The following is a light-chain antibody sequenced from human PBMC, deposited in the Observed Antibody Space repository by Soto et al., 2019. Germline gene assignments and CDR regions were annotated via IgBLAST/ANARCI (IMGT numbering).Light chain of an antibody. Sequence: DIQMTQSPSSLSASVGDRVTITCRASQSISSYLNWYQQKPGKDPKLLIYAASSLQSGVPSRFSSSRYSTDVTLTISSLQPEEFATYYCQQSYSTLTWTFGQGTKVEIK. V-gene: IGKV1-39*01. CDR3: QQSYSTLTWT. CDR1: QSISSY. J-gene: IGKJ1*01. CDR2: AAS.